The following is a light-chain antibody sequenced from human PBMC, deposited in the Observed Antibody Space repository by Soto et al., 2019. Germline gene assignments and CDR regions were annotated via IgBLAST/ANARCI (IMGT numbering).Light chain of an antibody. CDR3: QKYNHDPT. J-gene: IGKJ4*01. Sequence: DIQMTQYPSSLSASVGDRVTITCRASQGISNYLAWYQQKPGQVPELLIYAASTLQSGVPSRFSGSGSGTDFTLTSSSLQPEDVATYYCQKYNHDPTFGGGTKVEIK. V-gene: IGKV1-27*01. CDR2: AAS. CDR1: QGISNY.